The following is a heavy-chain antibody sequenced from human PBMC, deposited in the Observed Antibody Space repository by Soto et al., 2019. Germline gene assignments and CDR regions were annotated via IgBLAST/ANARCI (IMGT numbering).Heavy chain of an antibody. CDR3: ARDRSTMVRGVIIGPLAAYNWFDP. CDR1: GYTFTSYY. CDR2: INPSGGST. D-gene: IGHD3-10*01. V-gene: IGHV1-46*01. Sequence: ASVKVSCKASGYTFTSYYMHWVRQAPGQGLEWMGIINPSGGSTSYAQKFQGRVTMTRDTSTSTVYMELSSLRSEDTAVYYCARDRSTMVRGVIIGPLAAYNWFDPWGQGTLVTVSS. J-gene: IGHJ5*02.